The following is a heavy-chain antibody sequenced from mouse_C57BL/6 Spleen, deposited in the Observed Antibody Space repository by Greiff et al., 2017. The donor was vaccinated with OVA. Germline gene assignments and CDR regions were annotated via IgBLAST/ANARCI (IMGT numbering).Heavy chain of an antibody. V-gene: IGHV1-80*01. CDR2: IYPGDGDT. CDR3: ARPRGSYAMDY. Sequence: VKLQESGAELVKPGASVKISCKASGYAFSSYWMNWVKQRPGKGLEWIGQIYPGDGDTNYNGKFKGKATLTADKSSSTAYMQLSSLTSEDSAVYFCARPRGSYAMDYWGQGTSVTVSS. J-gene: IGHJ4*01. CDR1: GYAFSSYW.